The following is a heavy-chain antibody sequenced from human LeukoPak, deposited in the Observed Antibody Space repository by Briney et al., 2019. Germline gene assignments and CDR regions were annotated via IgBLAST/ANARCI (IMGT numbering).Heavy chain of an antibody. CDR3: ARRLRLNNWNLGWFDP. Sequence: SETLSLTCTVSGGSISSSSYYWGWIRQPPGKGLEWIGEINHSGSTNYNPSLKSRVTISVDTSKNQFSLKLSSVTAADTAVYYCARRLRLNNWNLGWFDPWGQGTLVTVSS. CDR2: INHSGST. V-gene: IGHV4-39*07. J-gene: IGHJ5*02. CDR1: GGSISSSSYY. D-gene: IGHD1-1*01.